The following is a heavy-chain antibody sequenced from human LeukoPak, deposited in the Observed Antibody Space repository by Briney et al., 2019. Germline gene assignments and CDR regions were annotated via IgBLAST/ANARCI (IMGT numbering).Heavy chain of an antibody. V-gene: IGHV4-30-4*01. D-gene: IGHD2-2*01. Sequence: SSETLSLTCTVSGDSITNVNYYWTWIRQPPGKGLEWIGFISYSGTSYYSESLKSRLSISRDTSKNQFSLNLSSVTPEDTAVYYCARRLTQYDCFDPWGQGILVTVSS. CDR1: GDSITNVNYY. CDR3: ARRLTQYDCFDP. CDR2: ISYSGTS. J-gene: IGHJ5*02.